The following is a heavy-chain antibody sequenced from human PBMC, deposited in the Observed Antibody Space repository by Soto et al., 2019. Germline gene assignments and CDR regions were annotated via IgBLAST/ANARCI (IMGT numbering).Heavy chain of an antibody. J-gene: IGHJ6*04. CDR1: GGSISSSSYY. D-gene: IGHD3-10*01. CDR3: ARQVLLWFGEYNV. V-gene: IGHV4-39*01. CDR2: IYYSGST. Sequence: SETLSLTCTVSGGSISSSSYYWGWIRQPPGKGLEWTGSIYYSGSTYYNPSLKSRVTISVDTSKNQFSLKLSSVTAADTAVYYCARQVLLWFGEYNVWGKGTTVTVSS.